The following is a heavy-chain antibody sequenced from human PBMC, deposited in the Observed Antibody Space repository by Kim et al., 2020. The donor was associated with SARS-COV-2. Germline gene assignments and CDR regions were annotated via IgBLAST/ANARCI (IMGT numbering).Heavy chain of an antibody. V-gene: IGHV3-30*18. J-gene: IGHJ6*02. Sequence: GGSLRLSCAASGFTFSSYGMHWVRQAPGKGLERVAVISYDGSNKYYADSVKGRFTISSDNSKNTLSLQMNSLRAEDTAVLHCAKAYGGNYYYGMDVRG. D-gene: IGHD4-17*01. CDR3: AKAYGGNYYYGMDV. CDR2: ISYDGSNK. CDR1: GFTFSSYG.